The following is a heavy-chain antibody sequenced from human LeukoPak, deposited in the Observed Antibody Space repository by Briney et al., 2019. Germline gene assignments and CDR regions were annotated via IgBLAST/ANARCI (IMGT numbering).Heavy chain of an antibody. D-gene: IGHD3-9*01. CDR1: GYSISSGYY. J-gene: IGHJ4*02. CDR2: AFHSGNS. Sequence: SETLSLTCNVSGYSISSGYYWGWLRPPPGKGLEWIGSAFHSGNSFYNPSLKSRVTISLDTSKNQFSLKLSSVTAADTAVYYCARDSSNYDSTVDSWGQGTLVTVSS. CDR3: ARDSSNYDSTVDS. V-gene: IGHV4-38-2*02.